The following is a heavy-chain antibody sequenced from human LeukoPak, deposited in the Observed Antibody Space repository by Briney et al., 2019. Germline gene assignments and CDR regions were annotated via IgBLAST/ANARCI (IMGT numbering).Heavy chain of an antibody. Sequence: GGSLRLSCAASGFTFSSYGMHWVRQAPGKGLEWVALIRYDGSNKYYADSVKGRFTISRDNSKHTLYLQMNSLRAEDTAVYYCAKDYRFIVVVPAAPDYWGQGTLVTVSS. V-gene: IGHV3-30*02. CDR2: IRYDGSNK. D-gene: IGHD2-2*01. CDR3: AKDYRFIVVVPAAPDY. J-gene: IGHJ4*02. CDR1: GFTFSSYG.